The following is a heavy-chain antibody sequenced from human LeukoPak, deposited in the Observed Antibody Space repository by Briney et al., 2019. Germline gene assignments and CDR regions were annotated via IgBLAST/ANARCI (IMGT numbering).Heavy chain of an antibody. D-gene: IGHD3-10*01. V-gene: IGHV4-39*07. CDR3: AKCRRMVDAFDI. CDR1: RGLITNNNYF. CDR2: IFYSGTT. Sequence: PSETLSLICSVSRGLITNNNYFWGWIRQAPGKSLEWIGNIFYSGTTYYNPSLPSLKGRITILVDTSKNQFSLKLSSVTAADTAVYYCAKCRRMVDAFDIWGQGTMVTVSS. J-gene: IGHJ3*02.